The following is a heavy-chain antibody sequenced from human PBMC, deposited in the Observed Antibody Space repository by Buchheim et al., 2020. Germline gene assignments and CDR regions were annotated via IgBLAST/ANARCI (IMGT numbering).Heavy chain of an antibody. J-gene: IGHJ4*02. CDR3: ASSPDTAMVFN. D-gene: IGHD5-18*01. V-gene: IGHV4-30-2*01. CDR2: NYHRGST. Sequence: QLQLQESGSGLVKPSQTLSLTCDVSGGSISSGSYSWSWIRQPPGKVLEWIGYNYHRGSTYYNPSLKTRVTISVDRSKNQFSLKLSSVTAADTAVYYCASSPDTAMVFNWGQGTL. CDR1: GGSISSGSYS.